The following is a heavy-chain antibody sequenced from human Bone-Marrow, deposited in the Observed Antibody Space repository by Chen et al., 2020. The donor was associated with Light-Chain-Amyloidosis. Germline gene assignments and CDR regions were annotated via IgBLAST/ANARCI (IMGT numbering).Heavy chain of an antibody. Sequence: EVQLVESGGGVVQPGGSLTLSCAASGFTFDDYAMHWVRQAPGKGLEWVSLIVGDGSSAYYADSVKGRFTISRDNNKNSLSLQMNSLKSEDTALYYCAKSPRYSTGRFDYWGQGTLVTVSS. CDR1: GFTFDDYA. V-gene: IGHV3-43*02. J-gene: IGHJ4*02. CDR2: IVGDGSSA. D-gene: IGHD2-8*02. CDR3: AKSPRYSTGRFDY.